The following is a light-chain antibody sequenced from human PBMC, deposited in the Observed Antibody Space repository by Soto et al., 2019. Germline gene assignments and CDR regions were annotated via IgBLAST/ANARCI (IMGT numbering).Light chain of an antibody. CDR1: STDFVSYNR. V-gene: IGLV2-23*01. J-gene: IGLJ3*02. Sequence: QSALTQPPSVSGSPGQSVTISCTGTSTDFVSYNRVSWYQQPPCTAPKLMIYEDTKRPSGVSNRFSGSKSDNSASLTISGLQTEDEADYYCCSYAGDDTWVFGGGTKVTVL. CDR2: EDT. CDR3: CSYAGDDTWV.